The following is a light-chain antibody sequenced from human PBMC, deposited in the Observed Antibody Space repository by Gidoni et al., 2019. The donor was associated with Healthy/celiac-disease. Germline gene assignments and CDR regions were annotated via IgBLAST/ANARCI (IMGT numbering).Light chain of an antibody. Sequence: QSALTQPASVSGSPGQSITISCTGTSSDVGGYNYVSWYQQHPGKAPKLMIYAVSNRPSGVPDRFSGSKSGNTASLTISGLQAEDEADYYCSAYTSSSNHVVFGGGTKLTVL. CDR3: SAYTSSSNHVV. J-gene: IGLJ2*01. CDR1: SSDVGGYNY. V-gene: IGLV2-14*01. CDR2: AVS.